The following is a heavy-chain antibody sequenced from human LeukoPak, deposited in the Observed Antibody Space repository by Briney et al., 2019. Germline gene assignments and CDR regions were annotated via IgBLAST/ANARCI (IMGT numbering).Heavy chain of an antibody. D-gene: IGHD3-3*01. V-gene: IGHV4-59*01. CDR1: GGSTSSYY. CDR3: ARAETQYYDFWSGYHNWFDP. J-gene: IGHJ5*02. Sequence: PSETLSLTCTVSGGSTSSYYWSWIRQPPGKGLEWIGYIYYSGRTNYNPSLKSRITILVDTSKNQFSLKLSSVTAADTAVYYCARAETQYYDFWSGYHNWFDPWGQGTPVTVSS. CDR2: IYYSGRT.